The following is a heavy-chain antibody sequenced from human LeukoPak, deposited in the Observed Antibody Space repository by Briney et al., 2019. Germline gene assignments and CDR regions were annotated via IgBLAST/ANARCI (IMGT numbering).Heavy chain of an antibody. J-gene: IGHJ4*02. CDR1: GFTFSSYE. Sequence: GGSLRLSCAAAGFTFSSYEMNWVRQAPGKGLEWVSYISSSGSTIYYADSVKGRFTISRDNAKNSLYLRMNSLRAEDTAVYYCARELQDGYSSSWYDYWGQGTLVTVSS. D-gene: IGHD6-13*01. CDR3: ARELQDGYSSSWYDY. CDR2: ISSSGSTI. V-gene: IGHV3-48*03.